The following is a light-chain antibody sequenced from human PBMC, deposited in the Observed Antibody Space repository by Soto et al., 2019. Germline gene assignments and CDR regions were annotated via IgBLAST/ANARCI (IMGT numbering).Light chain of an antibody. V-gene: IGKV3-20*01. J-gene: IGKJ1*01. CDR3: QQYGSSPWT. Sequence: EIVLTQSPGTLSLSPGERATLSCRASQSVSSSYLAWYQQKPGQAPRLLIYGASSRATGIPDRFSGSGSGTDFTLTISRREPEDVALYYCQQYGSSPWTFGQGTKVEIK. CDR2: GAS. CDR1: QSVSSSY.